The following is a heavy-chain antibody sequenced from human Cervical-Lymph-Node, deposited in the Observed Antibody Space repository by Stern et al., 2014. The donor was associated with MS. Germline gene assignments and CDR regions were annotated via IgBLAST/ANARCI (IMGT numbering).Heavy chain of an antibody. J-gene: IGHJ4*02. Sequence: QVQLQESGPGLVKPSETLSLTCTVSGGSISSSGYYWGWIRQSPGKGLECIGTIYHRGSSYYNPPLKSRVTLSVDTSKNQISLKMNSVTAADTALYYCARTSGIRYYFDSWGQGALVTVSS. D-gene: IGHD3-10*01. CDR1: GGSISSSGYY. V-gene: IGHV4-39*01. CDR2: IYHRGSS. CDR3: ARTSGIRYYFDS.